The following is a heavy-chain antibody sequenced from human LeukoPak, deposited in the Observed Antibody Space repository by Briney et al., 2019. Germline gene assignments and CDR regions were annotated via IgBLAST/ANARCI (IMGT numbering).Heavy chain of an antibody. CDR3: AKGGLGDY. CDR1: GFTFSSFW. Sequence: GGSERLSCAASGFTFSSFWMHWVGQAPGKGLVWVSRINGDGSSTNYADSVKGRFTISRYNAKNTLYLQMNSLRAEDTAVYYCAKGGLGDYWGQGTLVTVSS. J-gene: IGHJ4*02. V-gene: IGHV3-74*01. D-gene: IGHD7-27*01. CDR2: INGDGSST.